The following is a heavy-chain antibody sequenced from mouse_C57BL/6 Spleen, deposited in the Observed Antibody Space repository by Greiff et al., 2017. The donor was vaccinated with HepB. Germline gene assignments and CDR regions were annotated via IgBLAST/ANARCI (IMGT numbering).Heavy chain of an antibody. CDR1: GFTFSDYG. V-gene: IGHV5-17*01. CDR3: ARPDPSYAMDY. Sequence: EVMLVESGGGLVKPGGSLKLSCAASGFTFSDYGMHWVRQAPEKGLEWVAYISSGSSTIYYADTVKGRFTISRDNAKNTLFLQMTSLRSEDTAMYYCARPDPSYAMDYWGQGTSVTVSS. CDR2: ISSGSSTI. J-gene: IGHJ4*01.